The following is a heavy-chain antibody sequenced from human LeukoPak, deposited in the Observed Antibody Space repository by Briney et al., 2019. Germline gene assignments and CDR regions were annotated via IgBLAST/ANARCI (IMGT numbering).Heavy chain of an antibody. D-gene: IGHD6-13*01. CDR2: INHSGST. V-gene: IGHV4-34*01. Sequence: PSETLSLTCTVSGGSISSYYWSWIRQPPGKGLEWIGEINHSGSTNYNPSLKSRVTISVDTSKNQFSLKLSSVTAADTAVYYCARRTAAAGWFDPWGQGTLVTVSS. J-gene: IGHJ5*02. CDR3: ARRTAAAGWFDP. CDR1: GGSISSYY.